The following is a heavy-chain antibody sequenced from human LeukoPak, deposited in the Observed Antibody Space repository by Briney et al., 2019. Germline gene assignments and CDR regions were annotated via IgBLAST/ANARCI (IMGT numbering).Heavy chain of an antibody. CDR3: ANLDDY. J-gene: IGHJ4*02. D-gene: IGHD1-1*01. CDR2: IRFDGSDE. CDR1: GFTFDDYG. V-gene: IGHV3-30*02. Sequence: GGSLRLSCAASGFTFDDYGMHWVRQAPGKGLEWVTFIRFDGSDEYYADSVKGRFSISRDNSKKQLYLQMNSLKSEDTAVYYCANLDDYWGQGTLVTVSS.